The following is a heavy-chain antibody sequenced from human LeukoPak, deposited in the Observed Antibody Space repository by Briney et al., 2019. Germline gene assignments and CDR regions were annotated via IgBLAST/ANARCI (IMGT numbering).Heavy chain of an antibody. Sequence: GGSLRLSCAASGFTFSSYEMNWVRQAPGKGLEWVSYISRSGSTIYYADSVKGRFTISRDNAKNSLYLQMNSLRAEDTAVYYCAKGASGWYVGYWGQGTLVTVSS. D-gene: IGHD6-19*01. J-gene: IGHJ4*02. CDR1: GFTFSSYE. CDR3: AKGASGWYVGY. V-gene: IGHV3-48*03. CDR2: ISRSGSTI.